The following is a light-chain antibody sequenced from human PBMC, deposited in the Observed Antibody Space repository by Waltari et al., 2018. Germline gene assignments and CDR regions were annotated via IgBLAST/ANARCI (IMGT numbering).Light chain of an antibody. CDR3: MQSLLALWT. J-gene: IGKJ1*01. CDR2: LGS. CDR1: QSLLHRNGNNY. V-gene: IGKV2-28*01. Sequence: DVVMTQSPFSLLVTPGEPDYIPCRTRQSLLHRNGNNYLDLYLHKPGQSRELLFYLGSKRASVVPYRFSASGAGTDSTLKISRVEAENVGVYYCMQSLLALWTFGQGTKVEIK.